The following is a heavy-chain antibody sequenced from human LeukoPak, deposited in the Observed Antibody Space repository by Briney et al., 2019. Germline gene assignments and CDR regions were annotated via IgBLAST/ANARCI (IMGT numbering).Heavy chain of an antibody. Sequence: SETLSLTCTVSGYSISSGYYWGWIRQPPGKGLEWIGSIYHSGSTNYNPSLKSRVTISVDTSKKQFSLKLTSVTVADTAVYYCARETSQKGAHYMDVWGKGTTVTISS. CDR1: GYSISSGYY. V-gene: IGHV4-38-2*02. J-gene: IGHJ6*03. CDR3: ARETSQKGAHYMDV. CDR2: IYHSGST. D-gene: IGHD3-16*01.